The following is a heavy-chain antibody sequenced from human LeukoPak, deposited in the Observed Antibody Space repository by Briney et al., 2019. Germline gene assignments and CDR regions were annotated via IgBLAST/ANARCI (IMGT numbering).Heavy chain of an antibody. D-gene: IGHD3-22*01. CDR1: GFTFSSYW. CDR2: INSDGSST. V-gene: IGHV3-74*01. CDR3: ARGDSSGYYYSSFGY. Sequence: GGSLRLSCAASGFTFSSYWMHWARQAPGKGLVWVSRINSDGSSTSYADSVKGRFTISRDNAKNTLYLQMNSLRAEDTAVYYCARGDSSGYYYSSFGYWGQGTLVTVSS. J-gene: IGHJ4*02.